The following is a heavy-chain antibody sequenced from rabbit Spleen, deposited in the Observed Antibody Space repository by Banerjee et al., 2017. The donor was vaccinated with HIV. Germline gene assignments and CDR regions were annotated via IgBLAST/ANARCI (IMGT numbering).Heavy chain of an antibody. J-gene: IGHJ6*01. V-gene: IGHV1S40*01. CDR1: GIDFSSHY. CDR2: IGTSSGST. D-gene: IGHD4-2*01. Sequence: QSLEESGGDLVKPEGSLTLTCTASGIDFSSHYMCWVRQAPGKGLEWLACIGTSSGSTYYATWAKGRFTISKTSSTTVTLQMTSLTAADTATYFCARSTNAGTYIGGMDLWGQGTLVTVS. CDR3: ARSTNAGTYIGGMDL.